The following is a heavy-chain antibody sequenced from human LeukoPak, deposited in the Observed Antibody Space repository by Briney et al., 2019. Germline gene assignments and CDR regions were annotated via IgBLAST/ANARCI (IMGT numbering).Heavy chain of an antibody. J-gene: IGHJ4*02. CDR2: ISTSYSGI. D-gene: IGHD2-2*01. Sequence: PGGSLRLSCAASGFIVSRYSMTWVRQAPGKGLEWVSSISTSYSGIYYADSVKGRCTISRDNAKNSLYLQMDRLRADDTAVYYCARAYCSSITCFEWGQGTLVTVSS. CDR1: GFIVSRYS. CDR3: ARAYCSSITCFE. V-gene: IGHV3-48*01.